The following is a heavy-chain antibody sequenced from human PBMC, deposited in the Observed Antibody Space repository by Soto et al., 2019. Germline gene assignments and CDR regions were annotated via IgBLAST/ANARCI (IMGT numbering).Heavy chain of an antibody. J-gene: IGHJ4*02. V-gene: IGHV3-7*01. CDR3: AKGHYYDSSGYYSAIRSFDY. D-gene: IGHD3-22*01. CDR1: GFTFSSYW. Sequence: GGSLRLSCAASGFTFSSYWMNWVRQAPGKGLEWVANIKQDGSEKYYVDSVKGRFTISRDNAKNSLYLQMNSLRAEDTAVYYCAKGHYYDSSGYYSAIRSFDYWGQGTLVTVSS. CDR2: IKQDGSEK.